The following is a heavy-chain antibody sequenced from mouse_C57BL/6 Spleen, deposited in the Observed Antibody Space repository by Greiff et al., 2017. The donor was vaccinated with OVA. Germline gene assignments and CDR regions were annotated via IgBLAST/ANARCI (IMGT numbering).Heavy chain of an antibody. CDR3: ARDDYSNYSFAY. Sequence: QVHVKQPGAELVKPGASVKLSCKASGYTFTSYWMHWVKQRPGQGLEWIGMIHPNSGSTNYNEKFKSKATLTVDKSSSTAYMQLSSLTSEDSAVYYCARDDYSNYSFAYWGQGTLVTVSA. CDR2: IHPNSGST. V-gene: IGHV1-64*01. J-gene: IGHJ3*01. D-gene: IGHD2-5*01. CDR1: GYTFTSYW.